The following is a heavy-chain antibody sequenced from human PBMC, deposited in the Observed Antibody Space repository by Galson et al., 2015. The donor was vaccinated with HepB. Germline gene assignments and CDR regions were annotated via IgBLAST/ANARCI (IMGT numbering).Heavy chain of an antibody. CDR2: IYSSGST. CDR1: DGSLNTYY. D-gene: IGHD5-18*01. V-gene: IGHV4-59*01. CDR3: ARGGYSYVPFDY. Sequence: ETLSLTCTVSDGSLNTYYWSWIRQPPGKGLEWIGYIYSSGSTNYTPSHKSRVTISVDTSKNQFSLRLSSVTAADTAVYYCARGGYSYVPFDYWGQGTLVTVSS. J-gene: IGHJ4*02.